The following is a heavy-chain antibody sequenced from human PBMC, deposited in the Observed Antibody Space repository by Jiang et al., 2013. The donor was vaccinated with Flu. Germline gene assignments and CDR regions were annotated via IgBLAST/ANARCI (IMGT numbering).Heavy chain of an antibody. CDR2: TYWDDEE. J-gene: IGHJ4*02. D-gene: IGHD3-3*01. Sequence: KPTQTLTLTCTFSGFSLSTSGMAVGWIRQPPGEALEWLTVTYWDDEEHFSPSLKNRLTITKDTSRNQVVLTMTNMDPVDTATYYCAHRHGGFFDYWGQGTLVTVSS. V-gene: IGHV2-5*02. CDR3: AHRHGGFFDY. CDR1: GFSLSTSGMA.